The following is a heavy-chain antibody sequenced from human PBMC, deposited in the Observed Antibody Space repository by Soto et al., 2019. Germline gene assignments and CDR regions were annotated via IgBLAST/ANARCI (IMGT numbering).Heavy chain of an antibody. CDR3: ARDITMTSSNWFDP. V-gene: IGHV3-66*01. J-gene: IGHJ5*02. CDR2: IYSGGST. D-gene: IGHD3-22*01. Sequence: GGSLRLSCAASGFTVSSNYMSWVRQTPGKGLEWVSVIYSGGSTYYADSVKGRFTISRDNSKNTLYLQMNSLRAEDTAVYYCARDITMTSSNWFDPWGQGTLVTVSS. CDR1: GFTVSSNY.